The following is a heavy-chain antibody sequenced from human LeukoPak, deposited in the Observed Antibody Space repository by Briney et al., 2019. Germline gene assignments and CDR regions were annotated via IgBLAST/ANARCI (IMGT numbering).Heavy chain of an antibody. Sequence: PSETLSLTCTVSGGSISSYYWSWIRQPPGKGLEWIGYIYYSGSTNYNPSLKSRVTISVDTSKNQFSLKLSSVTAADTAVYYCARSPTKLNYYYYYMDVWGKGTTVTVSS. J-gene: IGHJ6*03. CDR1: GGSISSYY. V-gene: IGHV4-59*01. D-gene: IGHD1-1*01. CDR2: IYYSGST. CDR3: ARSPTKLNYYYYYMDV.